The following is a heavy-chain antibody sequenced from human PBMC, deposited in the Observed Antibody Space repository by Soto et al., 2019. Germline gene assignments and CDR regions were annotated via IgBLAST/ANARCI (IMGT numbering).Heavy chain of an antibody. Sequence: PSETLSLTCTVSGGSISSYYWSWIRQPPGKGLEWIGYIYYSGSTNYNPSLKSRVTISVDTSKNQFSLKLSSVTAADTAVYYCARDDDDLEAFDIWGQGTMVTVSS. D-gene: IGHD1-1*01. CDR2: IYYSGST. V-gene: IGHV4-59*01. J-gene: IGHJ3*02. CDR1: GGSISSYY. CDR3: ARDDDDLEAFDI.